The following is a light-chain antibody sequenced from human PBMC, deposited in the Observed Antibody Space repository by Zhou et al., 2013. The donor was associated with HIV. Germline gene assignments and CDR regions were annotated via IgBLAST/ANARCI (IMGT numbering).Light chain of an antibody. V-gene: IGKV1-5*03. Sequence: DIQMTQSPSTLSASVGDRVTITCRASQSISSWLAWYQQKPGKAPKLLIYKASSLESGVPSRFSGSGSGTEFTLTISSLQPDDFATYYCQQYNSHLPAYTFGQGTKLEIK. CDR2: KAS. CDR3: QQYNSHLPAYT. J-gene: IGKJ2*01. CDR1: QSISSW.